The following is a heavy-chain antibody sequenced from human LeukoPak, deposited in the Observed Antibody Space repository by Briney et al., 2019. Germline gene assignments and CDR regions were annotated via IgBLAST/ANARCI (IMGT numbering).Heavy chain of an antibody. CDR2: INPNSGGT. CDR3: ARERTAAAATSADY. CDR1: GYTFTGYY. V-gene: IGHV1-2*02. Sequence: ASVKVSCKASGYTFTGYYMHWVRQAPGQGLEWMGWINPNSGGTNYAQKFQGRVTMTRDTSISTAYMELSRLRSDDTAVYYCARERTAAAATSADYWGQGTLVAVSS. J-gene: IGHJ4*02. D-gene: IGHD6-13*01.